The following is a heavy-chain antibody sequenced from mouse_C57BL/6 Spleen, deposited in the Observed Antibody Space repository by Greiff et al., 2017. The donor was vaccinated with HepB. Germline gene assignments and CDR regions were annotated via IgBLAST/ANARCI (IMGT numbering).Heavy chain of an antibody. CDR2: IDPETGGT. D-gene: IGHD1-1*01. V-gene: IGHV1-15*01. CDR1: GYTFTDYE. Sequence: QVQLQQSGAELVRPGASVTLSCKASGYTFTDYEMHWVKQTPVHGLEWIGAIDPETGGTAYNQKFKGKAILTADKSSSTAYMELRSLTSEDSAVYYCTRRRITTVVSYAMDYWGQGTSVTVSS. J-gene: IGHJ4*01. CDR3: TRRRITTVVSYAMDY.